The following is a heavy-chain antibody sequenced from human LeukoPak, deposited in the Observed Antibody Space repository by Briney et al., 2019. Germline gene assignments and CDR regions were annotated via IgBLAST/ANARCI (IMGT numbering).Heavy chain of an antibody. D-gene: IGHD4-23*01. V-gene: IGHV4-59*01. CDR2: IYYSGST. J-gene: IGHJ4*02. Sequence: PSETLSLTCTVSGDSISSYYWSWIRQPPGQGLEWIGYIYYSGSTDYNPSLKSRVTMSVDTSKNQFSLKLSSVAAADTAVYYCARGKLYSGTFDYWGQGTLVTVSS. CDR3: ARGKLYSGTFDY. CDR1: GDSISSYY.